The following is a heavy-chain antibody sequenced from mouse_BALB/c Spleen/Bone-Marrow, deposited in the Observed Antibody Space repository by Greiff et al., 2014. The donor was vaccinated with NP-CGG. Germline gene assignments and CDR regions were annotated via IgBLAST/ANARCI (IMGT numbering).Heavy chain of an antibody. J-gene: IGHJ4*01. CDR1: GYTFTSYW. CDR3: ARRDYGIRENYYAMDY. CDR2: IYPGDGDT. V-gene: IGHV1-87*01. Sequence: QVQLKESGAELARPGASVKLSCKASGYTFTSYWMRWVKQRPGQGLEWIGAIYPGDGDTRYTQKFKGKATLTADKSSSTAYMQLSSLASEDSAVYYCARRDYGIRENYYAMDYWGQGTSVTVSS. D-gene: IGHD1-2*01.